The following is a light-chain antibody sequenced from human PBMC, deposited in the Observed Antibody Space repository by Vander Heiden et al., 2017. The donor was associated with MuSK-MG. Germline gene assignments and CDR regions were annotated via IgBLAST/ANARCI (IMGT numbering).Light chain of an antibody. CDR2: AAS. CDR3: QQIDSTPPIT. CDR1: QSISSY. V-gene: IGKV1-39*01. J-gene: IGKJ5*01. Sequence: DIQMTQSPSSLSASVGDRVTITCRASQSISSYLNWYQQKPGEAPKLLIYAASSLQSGVPSRFSGSGYGTDFTLTISSRQPEDFATYYCQQIDSTPPITFGQGTRLEIK.